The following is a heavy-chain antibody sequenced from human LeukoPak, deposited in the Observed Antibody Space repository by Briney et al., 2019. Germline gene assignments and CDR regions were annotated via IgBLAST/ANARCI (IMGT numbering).Heavy chain of an antibody. D-gene: IGHD2-2*01. Sequence: VASVKVSCKASGYTFTGYYMPWVRQAPGQGLEWMGWINPNSGGTNYAQKFQGRVTMTRDTSISTAYMELSRLRSDDTAVYYCARVRVPAVNDYWGQGTLVTVSS. CDR1: GYTFTGYY. J-gene: IGHJ4*02. CDR3: ARVRVPAVNDY. V-gene: IGHV1-2*02. CDR2: INPNSGGT.